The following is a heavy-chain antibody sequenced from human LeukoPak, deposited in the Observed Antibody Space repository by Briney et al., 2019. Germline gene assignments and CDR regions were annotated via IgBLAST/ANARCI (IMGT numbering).Heavy chain of an antibody. CDR2: INHSGST. CDR1: GGSFSGYY. CDR3: ARVKPYSSGWFIGCYFDY. J-gene: IGHJ4*02. Sequence: SETLSLTCAVYGGSFSGYYWSWIRQPPGKGREWIGEINHSGSTNYNPSLKSRVTISVDTSKNQFSLKLSSVTAADTAVYYCARVKPYSSGWFIGCYFDYWGQGTLVTVSS. V-gene: IGHV4-34*01. D-gene: IGHD6-19*01.